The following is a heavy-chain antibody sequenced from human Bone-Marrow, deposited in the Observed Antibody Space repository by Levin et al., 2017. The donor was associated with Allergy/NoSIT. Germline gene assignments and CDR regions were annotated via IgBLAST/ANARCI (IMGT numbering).Heavy chain of an antibody. CDR1: GFTFSSHW. D-gene: IGHD2/OR15-2a*01. J-gene: IGHJ6*03. CDR3: ARRYFYYYYLDV. CDR2: VDSDGNDT. Sequence: PGGSLRLSCEGSGFTFSSHWMHWVRQAPGKGLVWVSRVDSDGNDTRYADSVKGRFTISRDNARNTLYLQMNSLTVEDTGVYFCARRYFYYYYLDVCGQGTTVTVAS. V-gene: IGHV3-74*01.